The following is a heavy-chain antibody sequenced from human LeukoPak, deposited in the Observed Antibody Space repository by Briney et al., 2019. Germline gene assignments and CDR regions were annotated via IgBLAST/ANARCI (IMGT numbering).Heavy chain of an antibody. J-gene: IGHJ3*02. D-gene: IGHD3-10*01. Sequence: SETLSLTCAVYGGSFSGYYWSWIRQPPGKGLEWIGEINHSGSTKYNPSLKSRVTTSVDTSKNQFSLKLSSVTAADTAVYYCAIIPIPGGDTFDIWGQGTMVSISS. CDR2: INHSGST. V-gene: IGHV4-34*01. CDR1: GGSFSGYY. CDR3: AIIPIPGGDTFDI.